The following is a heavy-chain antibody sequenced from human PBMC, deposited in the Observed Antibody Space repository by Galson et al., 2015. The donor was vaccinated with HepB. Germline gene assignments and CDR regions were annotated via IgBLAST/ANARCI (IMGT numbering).Heavy chain of an antibody. D-gene: IGHD3-3*01. CDR3: ARGLRFHYTIFGVVTPLTRYYFDY. J-gene: IGHJ4*02. CDR1: GGSFSGYY. V-gene: IGHV4-34*01. Sequence: SETLSLTCAVYGGSFSGYYWSWIRQPPGKGLEWIGEINHSGSTNYNPSLKSRVTISVDTSKNQFSLKLSSVTAADTAVYYCARGLRFHYTIFGVVTPLTRYYFDYWGQGTLVTVSS. CDR2: INHSGST.